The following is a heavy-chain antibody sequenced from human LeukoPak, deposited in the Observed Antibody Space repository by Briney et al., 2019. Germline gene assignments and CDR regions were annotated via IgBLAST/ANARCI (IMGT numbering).Heavy chain of an antibody. CDR3: AGDQVYGSGSYFPFDY. CDR2: INPSGGST. J-gene: IGHJ4*02. V-gene: IGHV1-46*01. Sequence: ASVKVSCKASGYTFTSYYMHWVRQAPGQGLEWMGIINPSGGSTSYAQKFQGRVTMTRDTSTSTVYMELSSLRSEDTAVYYCAGDQVYGSGSYFPFDYWGQGTLVTVSS. CDR1: GYTFTSYY. D-gene: IGHD3-10*01.